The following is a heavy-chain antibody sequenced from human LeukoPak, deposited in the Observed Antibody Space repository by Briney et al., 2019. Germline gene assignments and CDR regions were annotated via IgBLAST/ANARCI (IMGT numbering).Heavy chain of an antibody. D-gene: IGHD3-9*01. CDR2: ISSSGSTI. CDR1: GFTFSDYY. J-gene: IGHJ4*02. CDR3: ARANYDILTGYYPNY. Sequence: GGSLRLSCAASGFTFSDYYMSWIRQAPGKGLEWVSYISSSGSTIYYADSVKGRFTISRDNAKNSLYLQMNSLRAEDTAVYYCARANYDILTGYYPNYWGQGTLVTVSS. V-gene: IGHV3-11*01.